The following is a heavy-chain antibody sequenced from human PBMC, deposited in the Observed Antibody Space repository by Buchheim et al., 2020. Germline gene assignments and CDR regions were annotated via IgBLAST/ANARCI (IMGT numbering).Heavy chain of an antibody. J-gene: IGHJ6*03. CDR3: TTRDVYKADYYMDV. Sequence: EVQLVESGGGLVKPGGSLRLSCAASGFTFTNAWMTWVRQGPGKGLEWVGRIESKSDGGATDYAVLVQDRFTISRDDSKKMVYLQMNSLEIEDTAVYYCTTRDVYKADYYMDVWGKGTT. V-gene: IGHV3-15*04. CDR2: IESKSDGGAT. D-gene: IGHD5-24*01. CDR1: GFTFTNAW.